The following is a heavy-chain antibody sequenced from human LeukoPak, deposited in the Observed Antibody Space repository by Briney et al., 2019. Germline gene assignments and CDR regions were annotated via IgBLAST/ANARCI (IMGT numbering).Heavy chain of an antibody. CDR1: GFTFSSYA. CDR3: AKDAYSSSWYVVY. V-gene: IGHV3-23*01. CDR2: IFRSGSTT. Sequence: PGGSLRLSCAASGFTFSSYAMSWVRQAPGWGLEWVSAIFRSGSTTYYADSVKGRFTISRDNSKNTLYLQMNSLRAEDTAVYYCAKDAYSSSWYVVYWGQGTLVTVSS. J-gene: IGHJ4*02. D-gene: IGHD6-13*01.